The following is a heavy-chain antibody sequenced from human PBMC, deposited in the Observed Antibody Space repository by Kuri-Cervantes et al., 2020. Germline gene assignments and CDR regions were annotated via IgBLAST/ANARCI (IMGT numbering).Heavy chain of an antibody. D-gene: IGHD3-10*01. CDR2: ISTYNGNT. CDR1: GYTFPSYG. V-gene: IGHV1-18*01. CDR3: ARGPYYYGSGSYYNGYYYYGMDV. Sequence: ASVKVSCKASGYTFPSYGISWVRQAPGQGPEWMGWISTYNGNTNYAQKLQGRVTMTTDTSTSTAYMELRSLRSDDTAVYYCARGPYYYGSGSYYNGYYYYGMDVWGQGTTVTVSS. J-gene: IGHJ6*02.